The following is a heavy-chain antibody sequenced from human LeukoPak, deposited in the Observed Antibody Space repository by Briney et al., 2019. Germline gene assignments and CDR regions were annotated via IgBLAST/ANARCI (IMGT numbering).Heavy chain of an antibody. J-gene: IGHJ4*02. D-gene: IGHD4-17*01. CDR1: GGSFSGYY. CDR3: ARFSSTGDY. V-gene: IGHV4-34*01. CDR2: INHSGST. Sequence: PSETLSLTCAVYGGSFSGYYWSWIRQPPGKGLEWIGEINHSGSTNYNPSLKSRVTISVDTSKNQFSLKLRSVTAADTGVYYCARFSSTGDYWGQGTLVTVSS.